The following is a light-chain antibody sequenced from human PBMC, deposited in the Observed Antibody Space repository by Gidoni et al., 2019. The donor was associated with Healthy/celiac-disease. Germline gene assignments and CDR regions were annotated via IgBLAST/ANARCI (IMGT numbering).Light chain of an antibody. V-gene: IGKV1-33*01. J-gene: IGKJ5*01. Sequence: DIQMTQSTSSLSASVGDRVTITCQASQDISNYLNWYQQKPGKAPKLLIYDASNLETGVPSRFSGSGSGTDFTFTISSLQPEDIATYYCQQYDNLPITFSQXTRLEI. CDR2: DAS. CDR3: QQYDNLPIT. CDR1: QDISNY.